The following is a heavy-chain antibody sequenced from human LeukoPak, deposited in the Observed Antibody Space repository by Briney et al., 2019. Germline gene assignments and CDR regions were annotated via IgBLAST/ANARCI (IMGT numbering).Heavy chain of an antibody. V-gene: IGHV4-34*01. D-gene: IGHD2-15*01. CDR3: ARLYCSGGRDPTPY. Sequence: SETLSLTCAVYGGSFSGYYWSWIRQPPGKGLEWIGEINYSGSTNYNPSLKSRVTISVDTSKNQFSLKLSSVTAADTAVYYCARLYCSGGRDPTPYWGQGTLVTVSS. J-gene: IGHJ4*02. CDR2: INYSGST. CDR1: GGSFSGYY.